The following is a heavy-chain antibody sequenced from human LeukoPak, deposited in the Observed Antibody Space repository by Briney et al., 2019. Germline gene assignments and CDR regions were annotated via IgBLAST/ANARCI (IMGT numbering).Heavy chain of an antibody. CDR3: ARVGSRRYYSSFDY. CDR1: GYTFTSYD. Sequence: ASVKVSCKASGYTFTSYDINWVRQAPGQGLEGMGWMNPNSGNTVYAQKLQVRVTMTRNPSISTAYMELSSLRSEDTAVYYCARVGSRRYYSSFDYWGQGTLVTVSS. V-gene: IGHV1-8*01. D-gene: IGHD3-22*01. J-gene: IGHJ4*02. CDR2: MNPNSGNT.